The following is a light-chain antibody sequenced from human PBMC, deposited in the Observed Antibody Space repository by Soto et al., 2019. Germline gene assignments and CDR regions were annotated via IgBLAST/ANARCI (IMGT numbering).Light chain of an antibody. J-gene: IGKJ5*01. CDR3: QQRSNWPPIT. CDR2: DAS. V-gene: IGKV3-11*01. Sequence: EVVLTQSPANLSLSPGERATLSCSASQSVSTYLAWYQQKPGQAPRLLIYDASNRATGIPVRFSGSGSGTDFTLTISSLEPEDFAVYYCQQRSNWPPITFGQGTRLEIK. CDR1: QSVSTY.